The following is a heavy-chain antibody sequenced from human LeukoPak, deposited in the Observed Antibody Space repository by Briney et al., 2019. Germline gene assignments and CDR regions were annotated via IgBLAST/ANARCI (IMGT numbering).Heavy chain of an antibody. J-gene: IGHJ4*02. D-gene: IGHD2-2*01. CDR2: INHSGST. Sequence: PSETLSLTCAVYGGSFSGYYWSWIRQPPGKGREWIGEINHSGSTNYNPSLKSRVTILVDTSKNQFSLKLSSVTAADTAVYYCARGRYCSSTSCAFDYWGQGTLVTVSS. CDR3: ARGRYCSSTSCAFDY. V-gene: IGHV4-34*01. CDR1: GGSFSGYY.